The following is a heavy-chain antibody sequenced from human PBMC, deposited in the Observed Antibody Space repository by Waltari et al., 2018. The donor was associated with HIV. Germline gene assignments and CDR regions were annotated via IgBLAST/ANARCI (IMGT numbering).Heavy chain of an antibody. Sequence: QVTLRESGPALVKPTQTLTLTCTFSGFSLSTSGMCVSWIRQPPGKALEWLARIDWDDDKYYSTSLKTRLTISKDTSKNQVVLTMTNMDPVDTATYYCARIRGAAAGEYYYYGMDVWGQGTTVTVSS. CDR3: ARIRGAAAGEYYYYGMDV. CDR1: GFSLSTSGMC. V-gene: IGHV2-70*15. J-gene: IGHJ6*02. D-gene: IGHD6-13*01. CDR2: IDWDDDK.